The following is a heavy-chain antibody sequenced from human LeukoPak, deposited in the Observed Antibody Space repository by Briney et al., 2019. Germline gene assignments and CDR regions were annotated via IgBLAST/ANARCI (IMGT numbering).Heavy chain of an antibody. D-gene: IGHD5-18*01. CDR2: IYYSGST. Sequence: PSQTLSLTCTVSGGSTSSGDYYWSWIRQPPGKGLEWIGYIYYSGSTYYNPSLKSRVTISVDTSKNQFSLKLSSVTAADTAVYYCARWGSSGGYSYYGDYWGQGTLVTVSS. V-gene: IGHV4-30-4*01. J-gene: IGHJ4*02. CDR3: ARWGSSGGYSYYGDY. CDR1: GGSTSSGDYY.